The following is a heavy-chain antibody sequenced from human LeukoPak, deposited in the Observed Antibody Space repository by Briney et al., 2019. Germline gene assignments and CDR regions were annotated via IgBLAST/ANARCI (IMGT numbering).Heavy chain of an antibody. V-gene: IGHV1-2*02. CDR3: ERAVAGTTETDDY. Sequence: SSVKVSCKASGYTFTGCYMHWVRQAPGQGLEWMGWINPNSGGTNYAQKFQGRVTMTRDTSISTAYMELSRLRSDDTAVYYCERAVAGTTETDDYWGQGTLVTVCS. J-gene: IGHJ4*02. CDR1: GYTFTGCY. D-gene: IGHD6-19*01. CDR2: INPNSGGT.